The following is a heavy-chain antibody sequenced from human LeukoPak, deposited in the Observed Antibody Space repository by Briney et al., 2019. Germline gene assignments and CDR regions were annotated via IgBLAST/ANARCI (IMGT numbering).Heavy chain of an antibody. CDR2: IYYSGST. CDR3: ARGHIVVVVATTRSDAFDM. J-gene: IGHJ3*02. D-gene: IGHD2-15*01. V-gene: IGHV4-59*01. Sequence: SETLSLTCTVSAGSINNYYWSWIRQPPGKGLEWIGYIYYSGSTNYNPSLKSRVTISVDTSKKQVSLNLSSVTAADTAVYYCARGHIVVVVATTRSDAFDMWGQGTMVTVSS. CDR1: AGSINNYY.